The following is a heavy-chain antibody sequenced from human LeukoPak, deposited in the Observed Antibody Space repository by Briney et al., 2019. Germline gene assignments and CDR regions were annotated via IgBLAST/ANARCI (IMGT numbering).Heavy chain of an antibody. CDR3: ARGDIVVVVASYYHYYGMDV. D-gene: IGHD2-15*01. CDR1: GGSFSGYY. CDR2: INHSGST. V-gene: IGHV4-34*01. Sequence: SETLSLTCAVYGGSFSGYYWSWIRQPPGKGLEWIGEINHSGSTNYNPSLKSRVTISVDTSKNQFSLKLSSVTAADTAVYYCARGDIVVVVASYYHYYGMDVWGQGTTVTVSS. J-gene: IGHJ6*02.